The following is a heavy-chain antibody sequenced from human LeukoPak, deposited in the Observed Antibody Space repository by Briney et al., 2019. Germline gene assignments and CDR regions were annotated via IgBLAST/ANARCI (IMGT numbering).Heavy chain of an antibody. V-gene: IGHV7-4-1*02. J-gene: IGHJ3*01. CDR2: INTNIGKP. CDR1: GYKFNTYD. Sequence: ASVKVSCKASGYKFNTYDINWVRQAPGQGLQWMGWINTNIGKPKYAPDFTGRFVFSVDTSVSTAYLQISSLKTEDTAVYYCARAEGLYYGNTGYYSHACDFWGQGTMVTVSS. D-gene: IGHD3-22*01. CDR3: ARAEGLYYGNTGYYSHACDF.